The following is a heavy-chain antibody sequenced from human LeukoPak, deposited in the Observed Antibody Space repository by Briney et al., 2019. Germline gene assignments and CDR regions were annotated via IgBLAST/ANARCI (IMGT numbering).Heavy chain of an antibody. V-gene: IGHV3-53*01. Sequence: PGGSLRLSCAASGFTFSSYAMSWVRQAPGKGLEWVSVIYSGGSTYYADSVKGRFTISRDNSKNTLYLQMNSLRAEDTAVYYCAREEGGQYSSSLYMDVWGKGTTVTVSS. CDR3: AREEGGQYSSSLYMDV. J-gene: IGHJ6*03. CDR2: IYSGGST. CDR1: GFTFSSYA. D-gene: IGHD6-6*01.